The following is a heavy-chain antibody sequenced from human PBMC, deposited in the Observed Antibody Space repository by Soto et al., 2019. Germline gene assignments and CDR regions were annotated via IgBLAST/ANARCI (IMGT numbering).Heavy chain of an antibody. J-gene: IGHJ6*02. V-gene: IGHV1-69*13. Sequence: ASVKVSCKASGGTFSSYAISWVRQAPGQGLEWMGGIIPIFGTANYAQKFQGRVTITADESTSTAYMELSSLRSEDTAVYYCAREWLRFGRYYYYYGMDVWGQGTTVTAP. CDR1: GGTFSSYA. CDR2: IIPIFGTA. D-gene: IGHD5-12*01. CDR3: AREWLRFGRYYYYYGMDV.